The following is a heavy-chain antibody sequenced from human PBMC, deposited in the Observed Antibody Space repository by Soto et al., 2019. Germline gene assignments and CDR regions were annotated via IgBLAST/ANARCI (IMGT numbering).Heavy chain of an antibody. Sequence: GESLKISCKGSGYSFTSYWIGGVRQMPGKGLEWMGIIYPGDSDTRYSPSFQGQVTISADKSISTAYLQWSSLKASDTAMYYCARIQAVITPRGYYYYGMDVWGQGTTVTVSS. CDR2: IYPGDSDT. CDR3: ARIQAVITPRGYYYYGMDV. D-gene: IGHD3-22*01. J-gene: IGHJ6*02. CDR1: GYSFTSYW. V-gene: IGHV5-51*01.